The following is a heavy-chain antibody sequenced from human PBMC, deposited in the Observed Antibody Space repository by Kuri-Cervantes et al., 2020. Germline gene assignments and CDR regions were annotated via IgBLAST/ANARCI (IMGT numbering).Heavy chain of an antibody. CDR1: GFTFDDYA. V-gene: IGHV3-43D*04. D-gene: IGHD6-13*01. CDR2: ISWDGGST. J-gene: IGHJ2*01. Sequence: GGSLRLSCAASGFTFDDYAMHWVRQAPGKGLEWVSLISWDGGSTYYADSVKGRFTISRDNSKNTLYLQMNSLGAEDTAVYYCAKAGYSSIPYWYFDLWGRGTLVT. CDR3: AKAGYSSIPYWYFDL.